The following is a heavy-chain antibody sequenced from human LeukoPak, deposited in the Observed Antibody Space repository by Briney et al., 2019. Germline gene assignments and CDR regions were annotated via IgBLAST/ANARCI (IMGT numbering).Heavy chain of an antibody. V-gene: IGHV3-7*01. CDR3: AGDRAQYYDDAFDI. Sequence: WGPLRLSRAASGFTFNIYWMSWVRQAPGKGLEWVANLKPDGSDVYYLDSVKGRFTISRDNAQNSLYLQMNTLRVEDTAVYYCAGDRAQYYDDAFDIWGQGTMVTVSS. CDR1: GFTFNIYW. D-gene: IGHD3-3*01. CDR2: LKPDGSDV. J-gene: IGHJ3*02.